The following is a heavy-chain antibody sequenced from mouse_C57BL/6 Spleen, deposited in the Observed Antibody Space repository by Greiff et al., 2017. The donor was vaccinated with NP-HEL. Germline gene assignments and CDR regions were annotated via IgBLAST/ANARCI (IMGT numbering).Heavy chain of an antibody. CDR1: GFSFNTYA. Sequence: EAGGGLVQPKGSLKLSCAASGFSFNTYAMNWVRQAPGKGLEWVARIRSKSNNYATYYADSVKDRFTISRDDSESMLYLQMNNLKTEDTAMYYCVSLPMVTTNYYAMDYWGQGTSVTVSS. CDR2: IRSKSNNYAT. V-gene: IGHV10-1*01. CDR3: VSLPMVTTNYYAMDY. J-gene: IGHJ4*01. D-gene: IGHD2-1*01.